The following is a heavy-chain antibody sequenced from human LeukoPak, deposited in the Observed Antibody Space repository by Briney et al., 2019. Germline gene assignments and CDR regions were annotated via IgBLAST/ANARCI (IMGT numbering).Heavy chain of an antibody. Sequence: GGSLRLSCAASGFTFSSYAMSWVRQAPGKGLEWVSAISGSGSSTYYADSVKGRFTISRDNPNNTLDLQMNSLTAEDTAVYYCAKRAGREIYSPFDYWGQGTLVTVSS. V-gene: IGHV3-23*01. D-gene: IGHD3-10*01. CDR3: AKRAGREIYSPFDY. J-gene: IGHJ4*02. CDR1: GFTFSSYA. CDR2: ISGSGSST.